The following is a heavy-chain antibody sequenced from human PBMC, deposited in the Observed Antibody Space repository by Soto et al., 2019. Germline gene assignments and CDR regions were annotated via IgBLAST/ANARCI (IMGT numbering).Heavy chain of an antibody. CDR3: AKDRGAAAYLFKAADY. V-gene: IGHV3-23*01. D-gene: IGHD6-13*01. CDR1: GFTFSSYA. CDR2: ISGSGGST. J-gene: IGHJ4*02. Sequence: PGGSLRLSCAASGFTFSSYAMSWVRQAPGKGLEWVSAISGSGGSTYYADSVKGRFTISRDNSKNTLYLQMNSLRAEDTAVYYCAKDRGAAAYLFKAADYWGQGTLVTVS.